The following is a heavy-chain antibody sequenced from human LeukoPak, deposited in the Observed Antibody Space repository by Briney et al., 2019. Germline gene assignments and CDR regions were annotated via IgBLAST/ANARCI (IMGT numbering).Heavy chain of an antibody. V-gene: IGHV4-59*01. CDR1: GGSINSYY. J-gene: IGHJ4*02. CDR2: IYYSGST. D-gene: IGHD1-26*01. Sequence: SETLSLTCTVSGGSINSYYRSWIRQPPGKGLEWIGYIYYSGSTNYNPSLKSRVTISVDTSKNQFSLKLSSVTAADTAVYYCARNIGGDYWGQGTLVTVSS. CDR3: ARNIGGDY.